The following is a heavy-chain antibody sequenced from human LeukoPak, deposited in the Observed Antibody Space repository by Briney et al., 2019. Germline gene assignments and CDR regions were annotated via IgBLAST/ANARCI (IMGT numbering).Heavy chain of an antibody. CDR2: IIPIFGIA. Sequence: GASGKVSCKASGGTFSSYAISWVRQAPGQGLEWRGRIIPIFGIANYAQKFQGRVTITADKSTSTDYMELSSLRSEDTAVYYCARSPATKKTIYYYYGMDVWGQGTTVTVSS. V-gene: IGHV1-69*04. CDR3: ARSPATKKTIYYYYGMDV. CDR1: GGTFSSYA. D-gene: IGHD2-15*01. J-gene: IGHJ6*02.